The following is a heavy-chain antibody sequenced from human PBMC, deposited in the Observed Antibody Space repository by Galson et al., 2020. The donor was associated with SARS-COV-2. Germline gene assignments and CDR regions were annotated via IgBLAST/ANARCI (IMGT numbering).Heavy chain of an antibody. CDR2: INTTTGNP. CDR1: GYTFTSYA. Sequence: ASVTVSCKASGYTFTSYAMNWVRQAPGQGLEWMGWINTTTGNPTYAQGFTGRFVFSLDTSVSTAYLQISSLKAEDTAVYYCARAQGGTMVTYYYYGMDVWGQGTTVTVSS. V-gene: IGHV7-4-1*02. D-gene: IGHD3-10*01. J-gene: IGHJ6*02. CDR3: ARAQGGTMVTYYYYGMDV.